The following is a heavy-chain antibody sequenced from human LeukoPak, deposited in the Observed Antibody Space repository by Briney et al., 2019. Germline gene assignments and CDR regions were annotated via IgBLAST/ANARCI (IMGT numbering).Heavy chain of an antibody. V-gene: IGHV5-10-1*01. CDR2: IDPSDSYT. J-gene: IGHJ4*02. D-gene: IGHD6-13*01. CDR3: ARHHSSIWAPFDY. CDR1: GYSFTSYR. Sequence: GESLKISCKGSGYSFTSYRISWVRQMPGKGLEWMGKIDPSDSYTNYSPSFQGHVTISADRSISTAYLQWSSLKASDTAMYYCARHHSSIWAPFDYWGQGTLVTVSS.